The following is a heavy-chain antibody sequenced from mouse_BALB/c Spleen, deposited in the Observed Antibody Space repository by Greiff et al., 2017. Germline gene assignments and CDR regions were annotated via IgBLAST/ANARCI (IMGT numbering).Heavy chain of an antibody. J-gene: IGHJ2*01. V-gene: IGHV1S127*01. CDR3: TILELDYFDY. D-gene: IGHD4-1*01. CDR1: GYTFTSYW. CDR2: IDPSDSYT. Sequence: VQLQQPGAELVKPGASVKMSCKASGYTFTSYWMHWVKQRPGQGLEWIGTIDPSDSYTSYNQKFKGKATLTVDTSSSTAYMQLSSLTSEDSAVYYCTILELDYFDYWGQGTTLTVSS.